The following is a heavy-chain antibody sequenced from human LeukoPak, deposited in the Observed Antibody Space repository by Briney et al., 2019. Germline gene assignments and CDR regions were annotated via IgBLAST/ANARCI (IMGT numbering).Heavy chain of an antibody. V-gene: IGHV1-8*01. CDR2: MNPNSGNT. Sequence: ASVKVSCKASGDTFTSYDINWVRQATGQGLEWMGWMNPNSGNTGYAQKFQGRVTMTRNTSMSTAYMELSSLRSEDTAVYYCASGIVGAWYYFDYWGQGTLVTVSS. CDR3: ASGIVGAWYYFDY. D-gene: IGHD1-26*01. CDR1: GDTFTSYD. J-gene: IGHJ4*02.